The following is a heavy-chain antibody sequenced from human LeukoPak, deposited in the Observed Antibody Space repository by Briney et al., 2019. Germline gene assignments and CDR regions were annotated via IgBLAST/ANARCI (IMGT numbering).Heavy chain of an antibody. CDR3: AKLHNLNCDY. V-gene: IGHV3-23*01. CDR2: ISGSGGTT. CDR1: GFTFNTYA. J-gene: IGHJ4*02. D-gene: IGHD1-14*01. Sequence: GGSLRLSCATSGFTFNTYAMHWVRQAPGTGLEWVSTISGSGGTTYYADSVKGRFTISRDNSKNTLYLQMNSLRPEDTAVYYCAKLHNLNCDYWGLGTLATVSS.